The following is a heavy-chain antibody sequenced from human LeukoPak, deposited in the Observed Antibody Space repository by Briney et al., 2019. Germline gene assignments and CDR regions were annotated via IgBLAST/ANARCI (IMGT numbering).Heavy chain of an antibody. Sequence: GSLRLSCAPSGFTFSRHGMHWVRQAPGKGLEWVSAVSGSGGSTYYADSVKGRFTISRDNSKNTLFLQMNSLRAEDTAVYYCAKDLGSVVTPPSLDYWGQGTLVTVSS. J-gene: IGHJ4*02. V-gene: IGHV3-23*01. CDR3: AKDLGSVVTPPSLDY. CDR2: VSGSGGST. CDR1: GFTFSRHG. D-gene: IGHD4-23*01.